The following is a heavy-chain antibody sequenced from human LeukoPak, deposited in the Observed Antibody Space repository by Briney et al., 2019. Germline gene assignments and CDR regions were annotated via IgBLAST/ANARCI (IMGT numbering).Heavy chain of an antibody. D-gene: IGHD3/OR15-3a*01. J-gene: IGHJ4*02. CDR2: IYYSGST. V-gene: IGHV4-59*01. CDR3: ARVSKGGLVTHFDY. Sequence: SETLSLTCTVSGGSISSYYWSWIRQPPGQGLEWIGYIYYSGSTNYNPSLKSRVTISVDTSKNQFSLQLSSVTAADTAVYYCARVSKGGLVTHFDYWGQGTLVTVSS. CDR1: GGSISSYY.